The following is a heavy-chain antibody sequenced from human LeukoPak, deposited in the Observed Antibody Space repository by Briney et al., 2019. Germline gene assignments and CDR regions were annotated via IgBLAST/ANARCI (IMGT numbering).Heavy chain of an antibody. Sequence: SETLSLTCTVSGGSINSYYWSWIRQPPGKGLEWIGYIYYSGSTNYSPSLKSRVTISVDTSKNQFSLKLSSVTAADTAVYYCARSDSGWTQYYFDYWGQGTLVTVSS. CDR1: GGSINSYY. V-gene: IGHV4-59*01. J-gene: IGHJ4*02. CDR2: IYYSGST. D-gene: IGHD6-19*01. CDR3: ARSDSGWTQYYFDY.